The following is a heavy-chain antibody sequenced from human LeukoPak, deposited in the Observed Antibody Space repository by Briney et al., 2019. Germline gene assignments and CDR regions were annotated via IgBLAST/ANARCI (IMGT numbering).Heavy chain of an antibody. D-gene: IGHD2-21*02. V-gene: IGHV4-31*03. CDR3: AREALVSYCGGDCYLPSWFDP. CDR1: GGSISSGGYY. J-gene: IGHJ5*02. CDR2: IYYSGST. Sequence: SQTLSLTCTVSGGSISSGGYYWSWIRQHPGKGLEWIGYIYYSGSTYYNPSLKSRVTISVDTSKNQFSLKLSSVTAADTAVYYCAREALVSYCGGDCYLPSWFDPWGQGTLVTVSS.